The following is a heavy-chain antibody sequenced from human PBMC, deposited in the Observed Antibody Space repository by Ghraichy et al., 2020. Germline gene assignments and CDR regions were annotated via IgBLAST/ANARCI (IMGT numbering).Heavy chain of an antibody. Sequence: GGSLRLSCAASGFTFSSYAMSWVRQAPGKGLEWVSAISGSGGSTYYADSVKGRFTISRDNSKNTLYLQMNSLRAEDTAVYYCAKLGGCSSTSCYGHPSAEYFQHWGQGTLVTVSS. CDR1: GFTFSSYA. J-gene: IGHJ1*01. V-gene: IGHV3-23*01. CDR3: AKLGGCSSTSCYGHPSAEYFQH. CDR2: ISGSGGST. D-gene: IGHD2-2*01.